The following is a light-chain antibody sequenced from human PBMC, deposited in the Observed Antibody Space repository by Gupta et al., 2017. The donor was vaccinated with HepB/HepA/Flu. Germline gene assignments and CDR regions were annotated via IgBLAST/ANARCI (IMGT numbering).Light chain of an antibody. Sequence: IVMTQSPATLSVSPGERATLSCRASQSVSSNLAWYQHKPGQAPRLLIYGASTRATGVPARFSGSGSGTEFTLSITSLQSEDFAIYYCQQYNDWPIAFGQGTRLEIK. V-gene: IGKV3-15*01. CDR1: QSVSSN. CDR3: QQYNDWPIA. J-gene: IGKJ5*01. CDR2: GAS.